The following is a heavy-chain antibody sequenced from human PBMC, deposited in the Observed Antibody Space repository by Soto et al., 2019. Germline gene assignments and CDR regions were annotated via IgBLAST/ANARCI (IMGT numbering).Heavy chain of an antibody. CDR3: ARGVVGSWIDGVFDY. Sequence: ASVKVSCKASGYTFTSYAVHWVRQAPGQRLEWMGWIHGGNENRAYSQKFQGRVTITRDTSASTAYMELRSLRSEDTAVYYCARGVVGSWIDGVFDYWGQGTLVTVSS. D-gene: IGHD1-1*01. V-gene: IGHV1-3*01. CDR2: IHGGNENR. J-gene: IGHJ4*02. CDR1: GYTFTSYA.